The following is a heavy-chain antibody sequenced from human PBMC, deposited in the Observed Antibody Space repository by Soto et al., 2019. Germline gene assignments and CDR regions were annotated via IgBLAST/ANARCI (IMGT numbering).Heavy chain of an antibody. CDR3: ARDFDIVVVVAATDPGWYFDL. CDR2: ISYDGSNK. D-gene: IGHD2-15*01. CDR1: GFTFSSYA. Sequence: QVRLVESGGGVVQPGRSLRLSCAASGFTFSSYAMHWVRQAPGKGLEWVAVISYDGSNKYYADSVKGRFTISRDNSKNTLSLQMNSLRAEDTAVYYCARDFDIVVVVAATDPGWYFDLWGRGTLVTVSS. J-gene: IGHJ2*01. V-gene: IGHV3-30-3*01.